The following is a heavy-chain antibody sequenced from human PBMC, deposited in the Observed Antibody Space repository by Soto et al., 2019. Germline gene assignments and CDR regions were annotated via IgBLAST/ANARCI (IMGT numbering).Heavy chain of an antibody. Sequence: GGSLRLSCAASGFTFSSYAMNWVRQAPGKGLEWVAVISYDGSDKYYADSVKGRFTISRDNSKNTLYVEMKSLTAEDTAVYYCSRGGMWQQLGRDYFGMDVWGQGTTVTVSS. CDR3: SRGGMWQQLGRDYFGMDV. D-gene: IGHD6-13*01. V-gene: IGHV3-30*04. CDR2: ISYDGSDK. J-gene: IGHJ6*02. CDR1: GFTFSSYA.